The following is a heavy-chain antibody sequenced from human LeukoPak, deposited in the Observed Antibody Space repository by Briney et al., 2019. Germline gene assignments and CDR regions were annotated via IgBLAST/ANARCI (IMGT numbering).Heavy chain of an antibody. CDR2: INSDGSST. Sequence: GGSLRLSCAASGFTFSGYWVHWVRQAPGKGLVWVSRINSDGSSTTYADSVRGRFTISRDNAQNTLYLQMNSLRAEDTAVYYCARLSFDGSGYYYATAFDIWGQGTMVTVSS. J-gene: IGHJ3*02. CDR1: GFTFSGYW. D-gene: IGHD3-22*01. V-gene: IGHV3-74*01. CDR3: ARLSFDGSGYYYATAFDI.